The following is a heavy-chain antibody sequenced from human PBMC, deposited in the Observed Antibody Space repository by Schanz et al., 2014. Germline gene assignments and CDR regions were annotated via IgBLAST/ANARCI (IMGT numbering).Heavy chain of an antibody. CDR3: ARGWGYDALTGYVF. J-gene: IGHJ4*02. CDR2: ISGYNGNT. CDR1: GYTFRHYG. Sequence: QVQLVQSGGEVKKPGASVKVSCNASGYTFRHYGISWLRQAPGHGLEWMGYISGYNGNTNYAPKVQDRVTMPTDTSTSTAYMELRSLRSDDTAVYYCARGWGYDALTGYVFWGQGTLVTVSS. V-gene: IGHV1-18*04. D-gene: IGHD3-9*01.